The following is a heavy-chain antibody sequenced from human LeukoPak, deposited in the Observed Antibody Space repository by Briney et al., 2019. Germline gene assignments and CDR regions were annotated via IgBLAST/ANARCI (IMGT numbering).Heavy chain of an antibody. V-gene: IGHV3-23*01. J-gene: IGHJ4*02. D-gene: IGHD3-22*01. CDR3: AKALQYYYDSSGYSNYYFDY. CDR2: ISGSGGST. CDR1: GFTFSSYA. Sequence: GGSLRLSCAASGFTFSSYAMSWVRQAPGKGLEWVSAISGSGGSTYYADSVKGRFTISRDNSKNTLYLQMNSLRAEDTAVYYCAKALQYYYDSSGYSNYYFDYWGQGTLVTVSS.